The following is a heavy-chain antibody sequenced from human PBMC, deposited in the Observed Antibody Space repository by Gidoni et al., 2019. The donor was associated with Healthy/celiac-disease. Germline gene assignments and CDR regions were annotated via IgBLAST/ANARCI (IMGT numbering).Heavy chain of an antibody. CDR2: IYYSGST. J-gene: IGHJ6*02. V-gene: IGHV4-59*01. D-gene: IGHD2-21*02. CDR3: ARDLRGDYDYYYGMDV. CDR1: GGSISSYY. Sequence: QVQLQESGPGLVKPSKTLSLTCTVSGGSISSYYWSWIRQPPGKGLEWIGYIYYSGSTNYNPSLKSRVTISVDTSKNQFSLKLSSVTAADTAVYYCARDLRGDYDYYYGMDVWGQGTTVTVS.